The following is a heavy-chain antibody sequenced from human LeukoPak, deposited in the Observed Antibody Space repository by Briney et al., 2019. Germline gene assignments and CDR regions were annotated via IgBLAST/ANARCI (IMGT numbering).Heavy chain of an antibody. J-gene: IGHJ6*02. D-gene: IGHD3-10*01. CDR2: IYYSGST. CDR3: ARTDYGSGSPLSGMDV. V-gene: IGHV4-39*01. CDR1: GGSISSSSYY. Sequence: SETLSLTCTVSGGSISSSSYYWGWIRQPPGNGLEWIGSIYYSGSTYYNPSLKSRVTISVDTSKNQFSLKLSSVTAADTAVYYCARTDYGSGSPLSGMDVWGQGTTVTVSS.